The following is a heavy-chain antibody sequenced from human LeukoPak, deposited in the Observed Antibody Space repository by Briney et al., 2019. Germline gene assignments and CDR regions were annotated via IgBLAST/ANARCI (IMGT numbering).Heavy chain of an antibody. CDR3: ARDRAIAVAGREFDY. CDR2: INPNSGGT. CDR1: GYTFTGYY. D-gene: IGHD6-19*01. J-gene: IGHJ4*02. V-gene: IGHV1-2*02. Sequence: WASVKVSCKASGYTFTGYYMHWVRQAPGQGLEWMGWINPNSGGTNYAQKFQGRVTMTRDTSISTAYMELSRMRSDDTAVYYCARDRAIAVAGREFDYWGQGTLVTVSS.